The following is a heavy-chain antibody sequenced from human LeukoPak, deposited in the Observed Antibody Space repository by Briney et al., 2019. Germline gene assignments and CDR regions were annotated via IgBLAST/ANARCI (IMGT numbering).Heavy chain of an antibody. CDR1: GGSISSNNYY. D-gene: IGHD3-22*01. CDR2: IYTSGST. V-gene: IGHV4-61*02. J-gene: IGHJ5*02. CDR3: ARDQYYYDSSGLNWFDP. Sequence: PSETLSLTCSVSGGSISSNNYYWSWIRQPAGKGLEWIGRIYTSGSTNYNPSLKSRVTMSVDTSKNQFSLKLSSVTAADTAVYYCARDQYYYDSSGLNWFDPWGQGTLVTVSP.